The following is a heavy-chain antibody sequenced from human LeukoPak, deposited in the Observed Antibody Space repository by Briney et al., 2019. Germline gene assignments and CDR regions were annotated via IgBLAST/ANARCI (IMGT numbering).Heavy chain of an antibody. CDR3: ARSIAAVPTPLGY. CDR2: IYYSGST. J-gene: IGHJ4*02. D-gene: IGHD6-13*01. CDR1: GGSISSSSYY. Sequence: SETLSLTCTVSGGSISSSSYYWGWIRQPPGKGLEWIGSIYYSGSTYYNPSLKSRVTISVDTSKNQFSLKLSSVTAADTAVYYCARSIAAVPTPLGYWGQGTLVTVSS. V-gene: IGHV4-39*07.